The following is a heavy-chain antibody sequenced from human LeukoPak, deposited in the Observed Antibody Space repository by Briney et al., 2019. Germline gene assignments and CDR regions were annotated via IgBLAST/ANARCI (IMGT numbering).Heavy chain of an antibody. CDR2: FSGSGGST. V-gene: IGHV3-23*01. Sequence: GGSLRLSCAASGFTFSSFAMSWVRQAPGKGLEWVSTFSGSGGSTYYADSVKGRFSISRDNSKKTLYLQMNSLRAEDAAAYYCARSGLNRFDYWGQGTLVSVSS. CDR3: ARSGLNRFDY. J-gene: IGHJ4*02. D-gene: IGHD2-15*01. CDR1: GFTFSSFA.